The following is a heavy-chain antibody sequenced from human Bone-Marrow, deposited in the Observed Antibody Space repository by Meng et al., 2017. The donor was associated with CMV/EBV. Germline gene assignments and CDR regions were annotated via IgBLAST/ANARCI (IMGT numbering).Heavy chain of an antibody. CDR3: ASNVLGSYGMDV. CDR2: INPSGGST. Sequence: ASVKVSCKASGYTFTSYYMHWVRQAPGQGLEWMGIINPSGGSTSYAQKFQGRVTMTRDTSTSTAYMELSSLRSEDTAVYYCASNVLGSYGMDVWGQGTTVTVSS. V-gene: IGHV1-46*01. D-gene: IGHD3-16*01. J-gene: IGHJ6*02. CDR1: GYTFTSYY.